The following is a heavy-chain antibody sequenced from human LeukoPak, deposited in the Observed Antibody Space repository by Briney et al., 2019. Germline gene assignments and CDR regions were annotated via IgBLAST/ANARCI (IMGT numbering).Heavy chain of an antibody. Sequence: PGRSLRLSCAASGFTFSSYGMHWVRQAPGKGLEWVAVISYDGSNKYHADSVKGRFTISRDNSKNTLYLQMNSLRAEDTAVYYCAKEPGFVGYWGQGTLVTVSS. J-gene: IGHJ4*02. V-gene: IGHV3-30*18. CDR2: ISYDGSNK. CDR1: GFTFSSYG. D-gene: IGHD3-10*01. CDR3: AKEPGFVGY.